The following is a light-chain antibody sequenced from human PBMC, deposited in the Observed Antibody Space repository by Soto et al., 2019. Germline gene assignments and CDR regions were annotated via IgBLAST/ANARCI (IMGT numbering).Light chain of an antibody. Sequence: QSALTQPPSASVSPGQSVTISCTGSSGDVGGNNYVSWYQQHPGKAPKLMIYEVSKRPSGVPDRLSGSKSGNTASLTVAGLQAEDEADYYCSSYGGSNTVVFGGGTKLTVL. CDR2: EVS. V-gene: IGLV2-8*01. CDR1: SGDVGGNNY. J-gene: IGLJ2*01. CDR3: SSYGGSNTVV.